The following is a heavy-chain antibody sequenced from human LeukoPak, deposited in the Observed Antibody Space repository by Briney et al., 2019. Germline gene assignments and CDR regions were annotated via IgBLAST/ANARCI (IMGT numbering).Heavy chain of an antibody. V-gene: IGHV1-69*13. Sequence: RASVKVSCKASGGTFSSYVINWVRQAPGQGREWMGGILPIFGTAIYAQHFQGRLTITADESTNSAYMELNRLRSDDTAVYYCARAEDQGRYFDWLPGFDPWGQGTLVTVSS. CDR2: ILPIFGTA. CDR1: GGTFSSYV. J-gene: IGHJ5*02. CDR3: ARAEDQGRYFDWLPGFDP. D-gene: IGHD3-9*01.